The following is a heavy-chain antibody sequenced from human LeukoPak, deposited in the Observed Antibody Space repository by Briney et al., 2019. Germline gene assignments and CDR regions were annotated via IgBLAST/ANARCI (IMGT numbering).Heavy chain of an antibody. V-gene: IGHV1-69*04. Sequence: ASVKVSCKASGGTFSSYAISWVRQAPGQGLEWMGRIIPILGIANYAQKFQGRVTITADKSTSTAYMELSSLRSEDTAVYYCARALGYCSSTSCLGSNGMDVWGQGTTVTVSS. CDR1: GGTFSSYA. D-gene: IGHD2-2*01. J-gene: IGHJ6*02. CDR3: ARALGYCSSTSCLGSNGMDV. CDR2: IIPILGIA.